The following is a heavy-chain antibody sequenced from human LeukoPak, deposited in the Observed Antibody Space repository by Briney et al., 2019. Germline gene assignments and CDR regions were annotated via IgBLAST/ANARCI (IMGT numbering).Heavy chain of an antibody. V-gene: IGHV4-59*01. D-gene: IGHD1-26*01. J-gene: IGHJ4*02. Sequence: PSETLSLTCTVSGGSISSYYWSWIRQPPGKGLEGIGYIYYSGSTNYNPSLKTRVTISVDTSKNQLSLKLSSVTAADTAVYYCARASGGYRSFDYWGQGTLVTVSS. CDR1: GGSISSYY. CDR2: IYYSGST. CDR3: ARASGGYRSFDY.